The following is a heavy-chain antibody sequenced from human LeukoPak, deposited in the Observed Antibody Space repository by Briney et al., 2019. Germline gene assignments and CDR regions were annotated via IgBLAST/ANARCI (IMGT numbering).Heavy chain of an antibody. CDR1: GFIFSSYG. CDR2: IWYDGSKS. V-gene: IGHV3-33*01. D-gene: IGHD4-17*01. Sequence: GRSLRLSCAASGFIFSSYGMHWVRQAPGKGLEWVALIWYDGSKSHHADSVKGRFTISRDNSKNTLYLEMNSLRAEDTAVYYCASMTTMTLDDAFDIWGQGTMVTVSS. CDR3: ASMTTMTLDDAFDI. J-gene: IGHJ3*02.